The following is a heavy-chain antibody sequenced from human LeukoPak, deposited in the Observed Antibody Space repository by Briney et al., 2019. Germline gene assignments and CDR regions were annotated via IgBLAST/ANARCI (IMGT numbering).Heavy chain of an antibody. CDR2: IHYSGST. CDR1: GGSISNYY. Sequence: PSETLSLTCTVSGGSISNYYWSWIRQSPGEGLEWIGYIHYSGSTNYNPSLMSRVSISVDTPRNQFSLRLRSVAGADQALYYFGRGGYCSSSSGYGDDAFDIWGQGTMVTVSS. J-gene: IGHJ3*02. V-gene: IGHV4-59*01. D-gene: IGHD2-2*01. CDR3: GRGGYCSSSSGYGDDAFDI.